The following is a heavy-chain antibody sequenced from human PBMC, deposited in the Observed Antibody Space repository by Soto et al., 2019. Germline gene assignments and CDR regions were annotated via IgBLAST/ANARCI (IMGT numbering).Heavy chain of an antibody. CDR3: ARALTTVTKTYYFDY. D-gene: IGHD4-17*01. CDR2: IIPIFGTA. CDR1: GGTFSIYA. V-gene: IGHV1-69*13. Sequence: VNVSCTSSGGTFSIYAISWVRQAPGQGLEWMGGIIPIFGTANYAQKFQGRVTITADESTSTAYMELSSLRSEDTAVYYCARALTTVTKTYYFDYWGQGTLVT. J-gene: IGHJ4*02.